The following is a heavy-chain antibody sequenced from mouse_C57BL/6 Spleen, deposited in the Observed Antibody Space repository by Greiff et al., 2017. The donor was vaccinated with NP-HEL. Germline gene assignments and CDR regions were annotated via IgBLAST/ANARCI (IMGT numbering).Heavy chain of an antibody. D-gene: IGHD2-3*01. CDR3: ARAGDGYYSWFAY. V-gene: IGHV3-6*01. CDR1: GYSITSGYY. CDR2: ISYDGSN. Sequence: EVHLVESGPGLVKPSQSLSLTCSVTGYSITSGYYWNWIRQFPGNKLEWMGYISYDGSNNYNPSLKNRISITRDTSKNQFFLKLNSVTTEDTATYYCARAGDGYYSWFAYWGQGTLVTVSA. J-gene: IGHJ3*01.